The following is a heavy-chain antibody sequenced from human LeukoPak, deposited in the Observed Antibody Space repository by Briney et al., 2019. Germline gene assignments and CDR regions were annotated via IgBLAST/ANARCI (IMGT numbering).Heavy chain of an antibody. Sequence: GGSLRLSCAASGFTFSSYWMHWVRQVPGKGLVWVSRSNHDGSSTSYADSVRGRFTISRDNAKNTLYLQMNSLRAEDTAVYYCARDYFSARYCSGGSCYPTTFQSWGQGTLVTVSS. CDR3: ARDYFSARYCSGGSCYPTTFQS. CDR2: SNHDGSST. D-gene: IGHD2-15*01. V-gene: IGHV3-74*01. CDR1: GFTFSSYW. J-gene: IGHJ5*02.